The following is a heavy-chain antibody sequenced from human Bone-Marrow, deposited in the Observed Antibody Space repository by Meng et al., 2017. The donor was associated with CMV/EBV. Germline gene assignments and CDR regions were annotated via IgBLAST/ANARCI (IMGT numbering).Heavy chain of an antibody. CDR1: GFTFSSYS. Sequence: GGSLRLSCAASGFTFSSYSMNWVRQAPGKGLEWVSSISSTSYYKYYADSVWGRFTISRDNAKNSLYLQMNSLRAEDTAVYYCARDSVELENGWFDPWGQGTLVTVSS. CDR2: ISSTSYYK. D-gene: IGHD3-10*01. CDR3: ARDSVELENGWFDP. V-gene: IGHV3-21*01. J-gene: IGHJ5*02.